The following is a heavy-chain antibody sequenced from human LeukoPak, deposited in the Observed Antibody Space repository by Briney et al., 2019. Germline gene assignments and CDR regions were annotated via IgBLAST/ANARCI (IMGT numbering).Heavy chain of an antibody. CDR3: ASLMMVLEMATAMEAFDI. CDR2: IIPIFGTA. D-gene: IGHD5-24*01. V-gene: IGHV1-69*05. CDR1: GGTFSSYA. Sequence: SVKVSCKASGGTFSSYAISWVRQAPGQGLEWMGRIIPIFGTANYAQKFQGRVTITTDESTSTAYMELSSLRSENTAVYYCASLMMVLEMATAMEAFDIWGQGTMVTVSS. J-gene: IGHJ3*02.